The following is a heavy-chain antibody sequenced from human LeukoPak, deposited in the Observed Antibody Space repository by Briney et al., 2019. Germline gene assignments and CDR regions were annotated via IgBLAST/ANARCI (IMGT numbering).Heavy chain of an antibody. V-gene: IGHV3-11*06. CDR2: ISGSGTDI. D-gene: IGHD5-18*01. J-gene: IGHJ4*02. CDR3: ARTARHLDY. Sequence: GSRRLPCKASVFTLRDPYMSWIRQAPGKGLGCLSYISGSGTDITYEDSVRGRFTISRDNAKNLLYLQMTALRVEDTAVYYCARTARHLDYWGQGTLVTVSS. CDR1: VFTLRDPY.